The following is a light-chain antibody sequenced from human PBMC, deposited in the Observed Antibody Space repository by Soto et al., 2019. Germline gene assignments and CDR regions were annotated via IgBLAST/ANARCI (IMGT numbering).Light chain of an antibody. CDR2: GAS. V-gene: IGKV3-15*01. Sequence: EIVMTQSPATLSVSPGERATLSCRASQSVSSNLAWYQQKPGQAPRLHIYGASTRATGIPARFSGSGSGTEFTLPISSLQSEDFAVYYCQQYNNWPPYTFGQGTKLEIK. CDR3: QQYNNWPPYT. CDR1: QSVSSN. J-gene: IGKJ2*01.